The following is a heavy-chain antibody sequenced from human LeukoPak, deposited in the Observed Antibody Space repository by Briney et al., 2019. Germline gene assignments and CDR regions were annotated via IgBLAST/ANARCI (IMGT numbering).Heavy chain of an antibody. J-gene: IGHJ3*02. CDR1: GFTFSSYA. V-gene: IGHV3-30*04. D-gene: IGHD3-22*01. Sequence: GRSLRLSCAASGFTFSSYAMHWVRQAPGKGLEWVAVISYDGSNKYYADSVKGRFTISRDNSKNTLYLQMNSLRAEDTAVYYCARARVIVVVGGAFDIWGQGTVVTVSS. CDR2: ISYDGSNK. CDR3: ARARVIVVVGGAFDI.